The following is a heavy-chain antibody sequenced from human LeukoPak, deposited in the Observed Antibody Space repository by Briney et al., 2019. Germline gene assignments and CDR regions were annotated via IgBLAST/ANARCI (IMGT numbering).Heavy chain of an antibody. CDR3: ARDEYYYDSSGYYHLNFDY. CDR2: IITSAGST. V-gene: IGHV1-46*01. CDR1: GYTFTSYY. Sequence: ASVKVSCEASGYTFTSYYMHWVRQAPGQGLEWMGLIITSAGSTTYAQNFQGRVTLTRDTSTSTVYMEMSSLRSDDTAVYYCARDEYYYDSSGYYHLNFDYWGQGTLVTVSS. J-gene: IGHJ4*02. D-gene: IGHD3-22*01.